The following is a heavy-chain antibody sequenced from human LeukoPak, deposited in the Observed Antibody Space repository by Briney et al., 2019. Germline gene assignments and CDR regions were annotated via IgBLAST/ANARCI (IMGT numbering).Heavy chain of an antibody. V-gene: IGHV4-59*08. CDR1: VGPISSHH. D-gene: IGHD3-3*01. CDR3: ASLPGVALGFDY. Sequence: WETLSLTCSVSVGPISSHHWSWIRRPRGRGVEGLGYIYYCGSTNYNPSLKSRVTISVDTSKNQFSLKLSSVTAADTAVYYCASLPGVALGFDYWGQGSLVTVSS. J-gene: IGHJ4*02. CDR2: IYYCGST.